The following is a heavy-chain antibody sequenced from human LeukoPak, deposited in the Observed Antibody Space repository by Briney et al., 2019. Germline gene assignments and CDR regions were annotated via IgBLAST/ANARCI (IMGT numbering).Heavy chain of an antibody. CDR2: IYHSGST. J-gene: IGHJ5*02. Sequence: SETLSLTCAVSGGSLSSGGYSWSWIRQPPGKGLEWIGYIYHSGSTYYNPSLKSRVTISVDRSKNQFSLKLSSVTAADTAVYYCARAGPPGSNWFDPWGQGTLVTVSS. CDR3: ARAGPPGSNWFDP. CDR1: GGSLSSGGYS. V-gene: IGHV4-30-2*01.